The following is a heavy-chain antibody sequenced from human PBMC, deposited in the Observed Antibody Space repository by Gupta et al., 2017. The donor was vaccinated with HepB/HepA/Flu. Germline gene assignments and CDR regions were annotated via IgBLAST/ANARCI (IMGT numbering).Heavy chain of an antibody. Sequence: QVQLQESGPGLVKPSETLSLTCTVSGGSTRSYYWSWIRQPAGKGLEWIGRIYTSGSTNYNPALKSRVTMSVDTSKNQFSLKLSSVTAADTAVYYCARGVIRQWLLHSDAFDIWGQGTMVTVSS. CDR1: GGSTRSYY. CDR2: IYTSGST. D-gene: IGHD3-22*01. J-gene: IGHJ3*02. CDR3: ARGVIRQWLLHSDAFDI. V-gene: IGHV4-4*07.